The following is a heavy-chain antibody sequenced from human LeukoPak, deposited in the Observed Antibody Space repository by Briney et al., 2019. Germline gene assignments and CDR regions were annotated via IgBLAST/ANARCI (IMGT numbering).Heavy chain of an antibody. CDR2: IYTSGST. CDR3: ARCSLDYYDSGGCYFDY. CDR1: GGSISSYY. D-gene: IGHD3-22*01. Sequence: SETLSLTCTVSGGSISSYYWSWIQQPAGKGLEWIGRIYTSGSTNYNPSLKSRVTMSVDTSKNQFSLKLSSVTAADTAVYYCARCSLDYYDSGGCYFDYWGQGTLVTVSS. J-gene: IGHJ4*02. V-gene: IGHV4-4*07.